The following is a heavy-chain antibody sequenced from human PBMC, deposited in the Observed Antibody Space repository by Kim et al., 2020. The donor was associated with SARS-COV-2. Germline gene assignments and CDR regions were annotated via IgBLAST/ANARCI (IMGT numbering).Heavy chain of an antibody. CDR1: GFTFSSYA. CDR3: ARSPPGIAVAGYYFDY. J-gene: IGHJ4*02. Sequence: GGSLRLSCAASGFTFSSYAMHWVRQAPGKGLEWVAVISYDGSNKYYADSVKGRFTISRDNSKNTLYLQMNSLRAEDTAVYYCARSPPGIAVAGYYFDYWGQGTLVTVSS. V-gene: IGHV3-30-3*01. D-gene: IGHD6-19*01. CDR2: ISYDGSNK.